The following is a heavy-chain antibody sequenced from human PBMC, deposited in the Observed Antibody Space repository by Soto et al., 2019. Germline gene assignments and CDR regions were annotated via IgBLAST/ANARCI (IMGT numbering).Heavy chain of an antibody. CDR2: INPSGGST. V-gene: IGHV1-46*01. CDR1: GCTFTSYY. CDR3: ARVGSGFTTGFDP. Sequence: ASVKVSCKASGCTFTSYYMHWVRQAPGQGLEWMGIINPSGGSTSYAQKFQGRVTMTRDTSTSTVYMELSSLRSEDTAVYYCARVGSGFTTGFDPWGQGTLVTVSS. D-gene: IGHD6-19*01. J-gene: IGHJ5*02.